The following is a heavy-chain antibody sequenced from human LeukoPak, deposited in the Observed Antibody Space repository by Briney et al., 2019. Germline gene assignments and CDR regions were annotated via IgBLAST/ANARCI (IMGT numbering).Heavy chain of an antibody. CDR3: AKERRQQLVVHWFDP. Sequence: PGRALRLSCAASGFTFSSYGMRWVRQAPGKGLEWVAVISYDGSNKYYADSVKGRFTISRDNSKNTLYLQMNSLRAEDTAVYYCAKERRQQLVVHWFDPWGQGTLVTVSS. CDR1: GFTFSSYG. J-gene: IGHJ5*02. CDR2: ISYDGSNK. D-gene: IGHD6-13*01. V-gene: IGHV3-30*18.